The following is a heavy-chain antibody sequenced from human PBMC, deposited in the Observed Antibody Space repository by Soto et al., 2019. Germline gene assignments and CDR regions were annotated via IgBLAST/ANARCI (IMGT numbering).Heavy chain of an antibody. CDR2: IMPVFPTS. D-gene: IGHD3-3*02. V-gene: IGHV1-69*12. CDR1: GGTFRTSA. J-gene: IGHJ6*01. CDR3: ARDKDRQQLGGNYYYIMDV. Sequence: QVQLVQSGAEVKKPGSSVKVSGKTSGGTFRTSAISWVRQAHGQGLEWMGGIMPVFPTSDYAQKFQGRVTITADESTGTAYMELSSLRSEDTAVYYCARDKDRQQLGGNYYYIMDVWGQGTTVTVSS.